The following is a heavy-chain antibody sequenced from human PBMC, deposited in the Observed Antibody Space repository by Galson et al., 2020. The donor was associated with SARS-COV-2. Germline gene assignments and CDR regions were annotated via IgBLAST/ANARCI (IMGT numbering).Heavy chain of an antibody. CDR2: ISWNSGSI. Sequence: GGSLRLSCAASGFTFDDYAMHWVRQAPGKGLEWVSGISWNSGSIGYADSVKGRFTISRDNAKNSLYLQMNSLRAEDTALYYCAGRYSSGWHKAFDIWGQGTMVTVSS. CDR1: GFTFDDYA. D-gene: IGHD6-19*01. J-gene: IGHJ3*02. V-gene: IGHV3-9*01. CDR3: AGRYSSGWHKAFDI.